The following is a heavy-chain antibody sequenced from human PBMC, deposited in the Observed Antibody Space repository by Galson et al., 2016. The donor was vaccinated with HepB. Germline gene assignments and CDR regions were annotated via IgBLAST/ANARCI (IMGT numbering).Heavy chain of an antibody. V-gene: IGHV4-39*01. D-gene: IGHD5-24*01. CDR1: GGSISSSSYY. CDR2: IYYSVST. CDR3: ARNERRWLHSPYYFDS. Sequence: SLTCTVSGGSISSSSYYWDWIRQPPGKGLEWIGSIYYSVSTYYNPSLKSRVTISVDTSKNQFSLKLSSVTAADTAVYYCARNERRWLHSPYYFDSWGQGTLATVSS. J-gene: IGHJ4*02.